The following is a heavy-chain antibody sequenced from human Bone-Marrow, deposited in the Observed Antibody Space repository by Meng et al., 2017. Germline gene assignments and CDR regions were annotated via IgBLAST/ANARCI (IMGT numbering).Heavy chain of an antibody. CDR2: INSDGSST. D-gene: IGHD6-13*01. J-gene: IGHJ3*02. CDR1: GFTFSSYW. Sequence: GESLKISCAASGFTFSSYWMHWVRQAPGKGLVWVSRINSDGSSTSYADSVKGRFTISRDNAKNTLYLQMNSLRAEDTAVYYCATLSAAGENDAFDIWGQGTMVTVSS. CDR3: ATLSAAGENDAFDI. V-gene: IGHV3-74*01.